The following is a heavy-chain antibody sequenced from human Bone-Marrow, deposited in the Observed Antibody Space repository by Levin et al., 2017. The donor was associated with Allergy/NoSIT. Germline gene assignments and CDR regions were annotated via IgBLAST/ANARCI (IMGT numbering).Heavy chain of an antibody. D-gene: IGHD3-10*01. Sequence: GESLKISCAASGFTFSSYEMNWVRQAPGKGLEWVSTISSSGGSAWYADSVKGRFTISRDNSQNTLHLQMNSLRVEDTALYYCARRMVRAFDYWGQGTLVTVSS. CDR2: ISSSGGSA. CDR1: GFTFSSYE. V-gene: IGHV3-23*01. CDR3: ARRMVRAFDY. J-gene: IGHJ4*02.